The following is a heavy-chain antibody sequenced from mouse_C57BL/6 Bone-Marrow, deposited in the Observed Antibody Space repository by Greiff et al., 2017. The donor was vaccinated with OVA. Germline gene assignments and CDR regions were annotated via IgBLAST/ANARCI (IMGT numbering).Heavy chain of an antibody. D-gene: IGHD1-1*01. CDR1: GYTFTSYG. J-gene: IGHJ3*01. V-gene: IGHV1-81*01. CDR3: ARDYGSFFAV. Sequence: QVQLQQSGAELARPGASVKLSCKASGYTFTSYGISWVKQRTGQGLEWIGEIYPRSGNTYYNEKFKGKATLTAAKSSSTAYMELRSLTSEDSAVYFCARDYGSFFAVWGQGTLVTVSA. CDR2: IYPRSGNT.